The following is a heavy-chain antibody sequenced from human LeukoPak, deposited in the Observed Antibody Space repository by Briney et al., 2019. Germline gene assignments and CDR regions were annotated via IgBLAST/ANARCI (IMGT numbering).Heavy chain of an antibody. CDR3: ARDPRCYDTYYYYYYGMDV. CDR2: ISAYNGNA. CDR1: GYTFTSYG. V-gene: IGHV1-18*01. J-gene: IGHJ6*02. Sequence: ASVKVSFKASGYTFTSYGISWVRQAPGQGLEWMGWISAYNGNANYAQKLQGRVTMTTDTSTSTAYMELRSLRSDDTAVYYCARDPRCYDTYYYYYYGMDVWGQGTTVTVSS. D-gene: IGHD3-3*01.